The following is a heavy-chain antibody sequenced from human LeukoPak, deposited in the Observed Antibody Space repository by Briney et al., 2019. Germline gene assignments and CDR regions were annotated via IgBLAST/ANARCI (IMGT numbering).Heavy chain of an antibody. D-gene: IGHD6-13*01. Sequence: SETLSLTCTVSGGSISSGGYSWSWIRQHPGKGLEWIGYIYYSGSTYYNPSLKSRVTISVDTPKNQFSLKLSSVTAADTAVYYCARSQPADSSSWLHVPVVLESFDPWGQGTLVTVSS. CDR1: GGSISSGGYS. V-gene: IGHV4-31*03. CDR2: IYYSGST. J-gene: IGHJ5*02. CDR3: ARSQPADSSSWLHVPVVLESFDP.